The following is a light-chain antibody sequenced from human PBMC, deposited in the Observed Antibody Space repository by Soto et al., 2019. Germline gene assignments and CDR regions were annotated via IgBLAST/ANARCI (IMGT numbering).Light chain of an antibody. CDR2: DVT. V-gene: IGLV2-14*01. J-gene: IGLJ1*01. Sequence: QSALTQPASVSGSPGQSITISCTGTSSDVGGYNAVSWYQQHPGKAPTLMIYDVTNPPSGASIRFSGSKSGNTASLTISGLQAEDEADYCCGSYATGGAYVFGTGTKLTVL. CDR1: SSDVGGYNA. CDR3: GSYATGGAYV.